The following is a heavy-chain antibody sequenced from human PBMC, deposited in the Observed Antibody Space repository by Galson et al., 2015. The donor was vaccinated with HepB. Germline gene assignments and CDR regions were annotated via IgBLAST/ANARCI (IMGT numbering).Heavy chain of an antibody. CDR2: ISSSSSYI. CDR3: ARDGIAVAGRDYYYYMDV. Sequence: LRLSCAASGFTFSSYSMNWVRQAPGKGLEWVSSISSSSSYIYYADSVKGRFTISRDNAKNSLYLQMNSLRAEDTAVYYCARDGIAVAGRDYYYYMDVWGKGTTVTVSS. V-gene: IGHV3-21*01. D-gene: IGHD6-19*01. J-gene: IGHJ6*03. CDR1: GFTFSSYS.